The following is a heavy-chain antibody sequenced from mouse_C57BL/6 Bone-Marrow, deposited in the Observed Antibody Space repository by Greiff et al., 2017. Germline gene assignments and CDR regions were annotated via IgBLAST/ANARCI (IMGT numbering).Heavy chain of an antibody. D-gene: IGHD1-1*01. Sequence: VQLQQSGPELVKPGASVKISCKASGYSFTGYYMNWVKQSPEKSLEWIGEINPSTGGTTYNQKFKAKATLTVDKSSSTAYMQLKSPTSEDSAVYYCARGYYYGSSSAWFAYWGQGTLVTVSA. CDR2: INPSTGGT. V-gene: IGHV1-42*01. CDR1: GYSFTGYY. J-gene: IGHJ3*01. CDR3: ARGYYYGSSSAWFAY.